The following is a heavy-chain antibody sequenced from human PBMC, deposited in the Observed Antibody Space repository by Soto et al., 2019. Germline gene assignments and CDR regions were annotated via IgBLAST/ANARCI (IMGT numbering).Heavy chain of an antibody. V-gene: IGHV1-46*01. D-gene: IGHD3-22*01. J-gene: IGHJ4*02. CDR1: GYTFTSYY. Sequence: ASVKVSCKASGYTFTSYYMHWVRQAPGQGLEWMGIINPSGGSTSYAQKFQGRVTMTRDTSTSTVYMELSSLRSEDTAVYYCARERGAYYYDSSGPDYWGQGTLVTAPQ. CDR2: INPSGGST. CDR3: ARERGAYYYDSSGPDY.